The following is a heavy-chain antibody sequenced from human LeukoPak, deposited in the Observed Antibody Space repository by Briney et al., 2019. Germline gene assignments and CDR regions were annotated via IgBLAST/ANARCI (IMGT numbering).Heavy chain of an antibody. CDR1: GYTLSGYY. Sequence: ASVKVSCKASGYTLSGYYVHWVRQAPGHGLEWKGWINPNTGGTTYAQKFQGRVTMTRDTSISTAYMELSRLRSDDTAVYYCARDYHDSSGHTYYFDNWGQGTLVTVSS. CDR3: ARDYHDSSGHTYYFDN. D-gene: IGHD3-22*01. V-gene: IGHV1-2*02. CDR2: INPNTGGT. J-gene: IGHJ4*02.